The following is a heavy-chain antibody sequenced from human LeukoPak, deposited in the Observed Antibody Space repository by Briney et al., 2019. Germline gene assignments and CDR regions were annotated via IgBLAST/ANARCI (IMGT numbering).Heavy chain of an antibody. J-gene: IGHJ5*02. CDR2: ISYDGSNK. Sequence: GRSLRLSCAASGFIFSSYGMHWVRQAPGKGLEWVAAISYDGSNKYYADSVKGRFTFSRDNSKNTLYLQMNSLRAEDAAVYHCAKDAYCSSTSCYAYNWFDPWGQGTLVTVSS. D-gene: IGHD2-2*01. V-gene: IGHV3-30*18. CDR3: AKDAYCSSTSCYAYNWFDP. CDR1: GFIFSSYG.